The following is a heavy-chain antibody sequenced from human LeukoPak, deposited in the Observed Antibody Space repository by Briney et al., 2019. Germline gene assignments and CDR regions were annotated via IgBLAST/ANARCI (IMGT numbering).Heavy chain of an antibody. V-gene: IGHV3-48*01. CDR3: AKDGGPLEWSDDAFDI. D-gene: IGHD3-3*01. Sequence: GGSLRLSCAASGFTFSSYSMNWVRQAPGKGLEWVSYISSSSSTIYYADSVKGRFTISRDNSKNTLYLQMNSLRAEDTAVYYCAKDGGPLEWSDDAFDIWGQGTMVTVSS. J-gene: IGHJ3*02. CDR2: ISSSSSTI. CDR1: GFTFSSYS.